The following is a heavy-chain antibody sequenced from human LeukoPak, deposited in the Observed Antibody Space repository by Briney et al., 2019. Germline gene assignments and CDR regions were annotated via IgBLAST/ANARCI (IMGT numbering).Heavy chain of an antibody. CDR1: GGSMTTHH. CDR2: VFDSGRT. J-gene: IGHJ4*02. CDR3: TTIKRGNIFGYFDF. D-gene: IGHD5-18*01. Sequence: SETLSLTCTVSGGSMTTHHWNWIRQTPGKGLEWIGYVFDSGRTKENPSLKSRVTLSADMSKNQLSLRLSSVTAADTAVYYCTTIKRGNIFGYFDFWDQGILVTVSS. V-gene: IGHV4-59*11.